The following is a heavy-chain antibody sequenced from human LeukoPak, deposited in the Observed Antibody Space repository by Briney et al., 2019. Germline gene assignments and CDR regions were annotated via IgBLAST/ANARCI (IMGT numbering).Heavy chain of an antibody. J-gene: IGHJ1*01. CDR1: GFTFSSYS. CDR2: ISSSNNNI. Sequence: GGSLRLSCAASGFTFSSYSMDWVRQAPGKGLEWVSSISSSNNNIYYADSVKGRFTISRDNGKNSLYLLMNSLRAEDTAVYYCVYGGGYFQHWGQGTLVTVSS. CDR3: VYGGGYFQH. V-gene: IGHV3-21*01. D-gene: IGHD4-23*01.